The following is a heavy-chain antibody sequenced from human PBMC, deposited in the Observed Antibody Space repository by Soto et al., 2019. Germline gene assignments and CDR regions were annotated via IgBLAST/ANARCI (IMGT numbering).Heavy chain of an antibody. CDR3: ARGGEPLGYYGLDV. CDR2: MYYTGVT. V-gene: IGHV4-61*01. Sequence: QVQLQESGPGLLKASETLSLTCSVSGGSVRSGNHFWNWIRQPPGRGLEWLGYMYYTGVTNYNPSLKSRVSMSVVTSKDQFSLNLTSLTAADTAVYYCARGGEPLGYYGLDVWGQGTTVTVSS. J-gene: IGHJ6*02. CDR1: GGSVRSGNHF.